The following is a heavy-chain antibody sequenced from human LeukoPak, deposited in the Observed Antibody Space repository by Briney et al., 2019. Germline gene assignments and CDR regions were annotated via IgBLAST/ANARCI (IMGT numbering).Heavy chain of an antibody. CDR2: ISYSGST. J-gene: IGHJ4*02. Sequence: PSETLSLTCTVSGDSISSSSYYWGWIRQPPGKGLEWIGSISYSGSTYYNPSLKSRVTISVDASKNQFSLKLSSVTAADTAMYYCAGGRWELRMVAYWGQGTLVTVSS. V-gene: IGHV4-39*07. CDR1: GDSISSSSYY. CDR3: AGGRWELRMVAY. D-gene: IGHD1-26*01.